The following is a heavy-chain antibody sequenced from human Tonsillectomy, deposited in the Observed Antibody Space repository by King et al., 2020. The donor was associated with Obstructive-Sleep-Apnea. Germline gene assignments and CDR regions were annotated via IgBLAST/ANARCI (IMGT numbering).Heavy chain of an antibody. CDR3: ARRFRRDGYTVEFDY. CDR1: GSSFTSYW. Sequence: QLVQSGAEVKKPGESLKISCKGSGSSFTSYWIGWVRQMPGKGLEWMGIIYPGDSDTRYSPSFQGQVTISADKSISTAYLQWSSLKASDTAMYYCARRFRRDGYTVEFDYWGQGTLVTVSS. J-gene: IGHJ4*02. V-gene: IGHV5-51*01. CDR2: IYPGDSDT. D-gene: IGHD5-24*01.